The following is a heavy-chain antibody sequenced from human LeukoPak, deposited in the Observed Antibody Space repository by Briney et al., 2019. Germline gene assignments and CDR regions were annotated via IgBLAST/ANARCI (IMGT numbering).Heavy chain of an antibody. CDR2: IYYSGST. V-gene: IGHV4-31*03. CDR1: GGSISSGDYY. CDR3: ARDHTTSSNWFDP. J-gene: IGHJ5*02. D-gene: IGHD2-2*01. Sequence: PSQTLSLTCTVSGGSISSGDYYWSWIRQHPGKGLEWIGYIYYSGSTYYSPSLKSRVTISVDTSKNQFSLKLSSVTAADTAVYYCARDHTTSSNWFDPWGQGTLVTVSS.